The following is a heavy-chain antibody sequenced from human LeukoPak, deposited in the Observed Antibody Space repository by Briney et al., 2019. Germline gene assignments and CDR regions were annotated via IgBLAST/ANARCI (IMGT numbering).Heavy chain of an antibody. CDR2: MYSSGS. J-gene: IGHJ5*02. CDR3: ARDSGTTGEVKFDP. CDR1: GGSISSYY. D-gene: IGHD3-10*01. V-gene: IGHV4-4*07. Sequence: SETLSLTCTVSGGSISSYYWSWIRQPAGKGLEWIGRMYSSGSNYNSSLKSRVTMSIDTSTNQLSLKLSSVTAADTAVYYCARDSGTTGEVKFDPWGQGTLVTVSS.